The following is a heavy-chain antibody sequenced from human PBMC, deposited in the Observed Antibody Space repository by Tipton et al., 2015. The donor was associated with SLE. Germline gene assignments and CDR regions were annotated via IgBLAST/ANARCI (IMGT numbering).Heavy chain of an antibody. D-gene: IGHD3-16*01. CDR3: VKDGGGPSVAYYYYGMDV. Sequence: SLRLSCRGSEFNFHNHAMTWVRQAPGKGLEWVALISASGGSTHYADSVKGRFVISRDNSMSTVSLQMNSLRDDDTAVYFCVKDGGGPSVAYYYYGMDVWGQGTTVTVSS. CDR1: EFNFHNHA. V-gene: IGHV3-23*01. J-gene: IGHJ6*02. CDR2: ISASGGST.